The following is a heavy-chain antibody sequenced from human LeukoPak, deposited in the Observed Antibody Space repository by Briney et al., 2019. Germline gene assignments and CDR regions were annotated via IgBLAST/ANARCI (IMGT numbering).Heavy chain of an antibody. V-gene: IGHV4-4*07. CDR3: ARRIAVAGKAGFDY. D-gene: IGHD6-19*01. CDR1: GGSISSYY. J-gene: IGHJ4*02. CDR2: IYTTGST. Sequence: SETLPLTCTVSGGSISSYYWTWIRQPAGKGLEWIGRIYTTGSTNYNPSLNSRVTMSVDTSKKQFSLKLSSVTAADTAVYYCARRIAVAGKAGFDYWGQGTLVTVSS.